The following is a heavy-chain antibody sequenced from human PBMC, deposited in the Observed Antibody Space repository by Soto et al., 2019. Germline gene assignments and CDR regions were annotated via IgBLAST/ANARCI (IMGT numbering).Heavy chain of an antibody. D-gene: IGHD2-15*01. CDR2: ISAYNGNT. Sequence: QVQLVQSGAEVKKPGASVKVSCKASGYTFTSYGISWVRQAAGQGLEWMGWISAYNGNTNYAQKLQGRVTMTTDTSTSTAYMELRSLRSDDTAVYYCARDLSEDIVVVVAASDAFDIWGQGTMVTVSS. V-gene: IGHV1-18*01. CDR3: ARDLSEDIVVVVAASDAFDI. J-gene: IGHJ3*02. CDR1: GYTFTSYG.